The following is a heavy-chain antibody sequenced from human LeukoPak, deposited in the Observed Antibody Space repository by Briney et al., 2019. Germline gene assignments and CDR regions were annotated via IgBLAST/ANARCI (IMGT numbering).Heavy chain of an antibody. CDR1: GVASSGNY. J-gene: IGHJ3*02. Sequence: SETLSLTCGVYGVASSGNYWSWIRQSPGEGLEWIGYIFYSGSTNYNPSLKSRVTISQDTSKNQFSLKLSSVTAADTAVYYCARGFYIAKNAGVFDMWGQGTMVTVSS. V-gene: IGHV4-34*11. D-gene: IGHD1-1*01. CDR3: ARGFYIAKNAGVFDM. CDR2: IFYSGST.